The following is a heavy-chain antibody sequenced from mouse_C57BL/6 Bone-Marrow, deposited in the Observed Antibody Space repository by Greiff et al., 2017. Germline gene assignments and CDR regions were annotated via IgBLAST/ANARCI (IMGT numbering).Heavy chain of an antibody. CDR1: GFTFSDYG. V-gene: IGHV5-17*01. CDR2: ISSGSSTI. J-gene: IGHJ2*01. CDR3: ARGGAQALFDY. D-gene: IGHD3-2*02. Sequence: EVKLMASGGGLVKPGGSLKLSCAASGFTFSDYGMHWVRQAPEKGLEWVAYISSGSSTIYYADTVKGRFTISRDNAKNTLFLQMTSLRSEDTAMYYCARGGAQALFDYWGQGTTLTVSS.